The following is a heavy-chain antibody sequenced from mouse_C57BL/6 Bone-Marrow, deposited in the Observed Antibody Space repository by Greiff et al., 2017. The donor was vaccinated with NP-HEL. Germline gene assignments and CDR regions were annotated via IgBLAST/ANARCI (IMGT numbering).Heavy chain of an antibody. D-gene: IGHD3-1*01. CDR1: GYTFTSYW. J-gene: IGHJ2*01. CDR3: ARSGPFGYYFDY. CDR2: IYPGSGST. V-gene: IGHV1-55*01. Sequence: VKLQQPGAELVKPGASVKMSCKASGYTFTSYWITWVKQRPGQGLEWIGDIYPGSGSTNYNEKFKSKATLTVDTSSSTAYMQLSSLTSEDSAVYYCARSGPFGYYFDYWGQGTTLTVSS.